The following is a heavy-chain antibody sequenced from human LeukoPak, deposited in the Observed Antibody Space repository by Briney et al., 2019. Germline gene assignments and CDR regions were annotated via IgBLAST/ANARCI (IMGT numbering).Heavy chain of an antibody. D-gene: IGHD2-2*01. Sequence: SETLSLTCTVSGGSISSYYWSWIRQPPGKGLEWIGHIYYSGSTNYNPPLKSPVTISVDSSKNQFSLKLSSVTAADTAVYYCAGARYCSSTSCANRGCYYYMDVWGKGTTVTVSS. CDR1: GGSISSYY. CDR3: AGARYCSSTSCANRGCYYYMDV. J-gene: IGHJ6*03. CDR2: IYYSGST. V-gene: IGHV4-59*01.